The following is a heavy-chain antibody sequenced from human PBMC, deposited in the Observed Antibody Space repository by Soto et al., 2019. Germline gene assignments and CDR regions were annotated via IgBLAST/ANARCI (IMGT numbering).Heavy chain of an antibody. CDR3: ARVGSSGWSPDY. CDR2: IFYSGST. V-gene: IGHV4-59*11. Sequence: SETLSLTCTVPGGSISGHYWIWIRQPPGEGMEWIGYIFYSGSTTYNNPSLKSRVSISVDTSKNQFYLRLSSVTAADTAVYYCARVGSSGWSPDYWGQGTLVTVSS. D-gene: IGHD6-19*01. CDR1: GGSISGHY. J-gene: IGHJ4*02.